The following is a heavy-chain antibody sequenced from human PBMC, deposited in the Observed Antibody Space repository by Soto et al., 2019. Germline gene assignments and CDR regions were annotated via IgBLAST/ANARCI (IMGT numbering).Heavy chain of an antibody. CDR1: GGSISTYY. J-gene: IGHJ4*02. Sequence: QVQLQESGPGLVKPSETLSLTCTVSGGSISTYYWSWIRQPPGKGLEWIGYIYYSGSTNYSTNYNPSLKSRVTISVDTSKNPFSLKLTSVTSADTAVYHCARVGLLRIGGYYFDHWGQGTLVTVSS. D-gene: IGHD2-15*01. V-gene: IGHV4-59*01. CDR3: ARVGLLRIGGYYFDH. CDR2: IYYSGSTNYST.